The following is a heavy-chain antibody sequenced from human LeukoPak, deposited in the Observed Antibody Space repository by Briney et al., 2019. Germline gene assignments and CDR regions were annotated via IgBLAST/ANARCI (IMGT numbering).Heavy chain of an antibody. Sequence: PGGSLRLSCAASGFTFSSYGMHWVRQAPGKGLEWVAVISYDGSNKYYADSVKGRFTISRDNSKNTLYLQMNSLRAEDTAVYYCAKCTSIAAPDDYWGQGTLVTVSS. J-gene: IGHJ4*02. CDR1: GFTFSSYG. V-gene: IGHV3-30*18. D-gene: IGHD6-6*01. CDR2: ISYDGSNK. CDR3: AKCTSIAAPDDY.